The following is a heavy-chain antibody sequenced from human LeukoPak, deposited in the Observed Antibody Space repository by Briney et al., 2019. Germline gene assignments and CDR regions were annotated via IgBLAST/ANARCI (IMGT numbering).Heavy chain of an antibody. D-gene: IGHD2-15*01. J-gene: IGHJ6*02. CDR3: ATRYCSGGSCPNRPYYYGMDV. Sequence: GSSVKVSCKASGGTFSSYTISWVRQAPGQGLEWMGRIIPILGIANYAQKFQGRVTITADKSTCTAYMELSSLRSEDTAVYYCATRYCSGGSCPNRPYYYGMDVWGQGTTVTVSS. CDR1: GGTFSSYT. CDR2: IIPILGIA. V-gene: IGHV1-69*02.